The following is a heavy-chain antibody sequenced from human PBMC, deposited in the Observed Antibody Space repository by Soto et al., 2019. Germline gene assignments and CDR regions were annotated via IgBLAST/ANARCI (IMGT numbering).Heavy chain of an antibody. D-gene: IGHD3-22*01. V-gene: IGHV3-30*18. CDR3: AKDRRDSSGTCSRCFCMDV. Sequence: QVQLMESGGSVLQPGRSLRLSCAASGFTFSSYGMHWVRQSPGTGLEWVTIISNDGSIQYYGDSVKGRFTVSRDNSKNSLFREMNSLTAEDTATYYCAKDRRDSSGTCSRCFCMDVWGQGTTVTVSS. CDR1: GFTFSSYG. J-gene: IGHJ6*02. CDR2: ISNDGSIQ.